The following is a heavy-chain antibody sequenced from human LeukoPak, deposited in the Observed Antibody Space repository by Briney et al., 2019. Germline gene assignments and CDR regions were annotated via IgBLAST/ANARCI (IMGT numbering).Heavy chain of an antibody. CDR3: ARGSNYGSPYYFDY. D-gene: IGHD4-11*01. Sequence: GGSLRLSCAASGXTFSSYWVTWVRQAPGKGLEWVANIKQDGSEKYYVDSVKGRFTISRDNAKNSLYLQMNSLRAEDTAVYYCARGSNYGSPYYFDYWGQGTLVTVSS. V-gene: IGHV3-7*05. CDR2: IKQDGSEK. CDR1: GXTFSSYW. J-gene: IGHJ4*02.